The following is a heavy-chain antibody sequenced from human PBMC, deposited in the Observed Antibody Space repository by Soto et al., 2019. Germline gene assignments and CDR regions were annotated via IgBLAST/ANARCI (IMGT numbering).Heavy chain of an antibody. V-gene: IGHV3-23*01. CDR1: GFTFSNYG. J-gene: IGHJ6*02. CDR3: TKDQFSTGWYNDYYYGLDV. D-gene: IGHD6-19*01. CDR2: ITGNAGSK. Sequence: XGSLRLSCSASGFTFSNYGMSWIRQAPGKGLEWVSAITGNAGSKFYAAPVQGRFTISRDNSWNTMYLQMNNLRPEDTAVYYCTKDQFSTGWYNDYYYGLDVWGQGTTVTVSS.